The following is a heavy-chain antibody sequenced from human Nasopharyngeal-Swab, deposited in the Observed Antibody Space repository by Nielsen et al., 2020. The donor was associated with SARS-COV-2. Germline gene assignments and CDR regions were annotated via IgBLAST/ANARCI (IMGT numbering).Heavy chain of an antibody. D-gene: IGHD6-13*01. V-gene: IGHV3-21*01. CDR1: GFTFSSYS. J-gene: IGHJ6*03. Sequence: GESLKISCAASGFTFSSYSMNWVRQAPGKGLEWVSSISGSSSYIYYADSVKGRFTISRDNAKNSLYLQMNSLRAEDTAVYYCARDYPYSSSWYPYYYYYYMDVWGKGTTVTVSS. CDR3: ARDYPYSSSWYPYYYYYYMDV. CDR2: ISGSSSYI.